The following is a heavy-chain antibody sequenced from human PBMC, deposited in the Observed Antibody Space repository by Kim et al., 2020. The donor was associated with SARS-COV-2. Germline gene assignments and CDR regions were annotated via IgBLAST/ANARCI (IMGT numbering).Heavy chain of an antibody. CDR3: ASTPEMATGYYYGMDV. Sequence: SVKGRFTIARDNAKNSLYLQMNSLRAEDTAVYYCASTPEMATGYYYGMDVWGQGTTVTVSS. J-gene: IGHJ6*02. D-gene: IGHD5-12*01. V-gene: IGHV3-11*06.